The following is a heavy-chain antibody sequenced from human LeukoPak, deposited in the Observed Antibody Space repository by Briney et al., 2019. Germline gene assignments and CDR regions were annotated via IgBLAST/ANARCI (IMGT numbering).Heavy chain of an antibody. CDR3: ASLYSDYGAY. V-gene: IGHV3-23*01. Sequence: GGSLRLSCAASGFTFSSHAMSWVRQAPGKGLEWVSGISARGTTNYADSVKGRLTTSRDNSKNTLCLQMSSLRDEDTAVYYCASLYSDYGAYWGQGTLVTVSS. CDR2: ISARGTT. CDR1: GFTFSSHA. D-gene: IGHD4-11*01. J-gene: IGHJ4*02.